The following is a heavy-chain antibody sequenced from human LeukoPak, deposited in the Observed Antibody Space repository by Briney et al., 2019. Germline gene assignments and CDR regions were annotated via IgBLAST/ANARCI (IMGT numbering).Heavy chain of an antibody. CDR1: GGSVSSSNHH. D-gene: IGHD1-14*01. J-gene: IGHJ4*02. CDR3: ASIPGSSTGWYHFDN. V-gene: IGHV4-39*01. Sequence: SETLSLTCNVSGGSVSSSNHHWAWIRQSPGMGLEWVGTFFSTGRTSQNPDPSLKGRVTLSVDTSRYQFSLQLRSLTAADTAIFYCASIPGSSTGWYHFDNWGQGTLVTVSS. CDR2: FFSTGRT.